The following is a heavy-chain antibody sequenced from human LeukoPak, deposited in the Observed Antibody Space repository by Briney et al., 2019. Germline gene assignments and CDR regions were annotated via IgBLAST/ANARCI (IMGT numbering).Heavy chain of an antibody. CDR2: INHSGST. Sequence: SGTLSLACAVYGGSFSGYYWSWIRQPPGKGLEWIGEINHSGSTNYNPSLKSRVTISVDTSKNQFSLKLSSVTAADTAVHYCARRGRIAVAAWGQGTLVTVSS. CDR3: ARRGRIAVAA. D-gene: IGHD6-19*01. J-gene: IGHJ4*02. V-gene: IGHV4-34*01. CDR1: GGSFSGYY.